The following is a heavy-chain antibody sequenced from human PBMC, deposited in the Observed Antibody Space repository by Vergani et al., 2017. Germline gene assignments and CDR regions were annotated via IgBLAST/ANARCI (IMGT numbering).Heavy chain of an antibody. CDR3: TKGSVYYHDSAGHGYDPYTGFDL. CDR2: MNPNSGNT. V-gene: IGHV1-8*01. CDR1: GYTFTSYD. D-gene: IGHD5-12*01. Sequence: QVQLVQSGAEVKKPGASVKVSCKASGYTFTSYDINWVRQATGQGLEWMGWMNPNSGNTGYAQKFQGRVTMTRNTSISTAYMELSSLRFEDTAVYFCTKGSVYYHDSAGHGYDPYTGFDLWGQGTLVTVSS. J-gene: IGHJ3*01.